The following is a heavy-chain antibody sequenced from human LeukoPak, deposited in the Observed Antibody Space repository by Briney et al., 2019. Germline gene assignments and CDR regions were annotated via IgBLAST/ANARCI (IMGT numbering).Heavy chain of an antibody. Sequence: ESGPALVKPTQTLTLTCTFSGFSLSTSGMRVSWIRQPPGKALEWLARIDWDDDKFYSTSLQTRLTISKDTSKNQVVLTMTNMDPVDTATYYCARLNSGTYLDYWGQGTLVTVSS. D-gene: IGHD1-26*01. J-gene: IGHJ4*02. CDR2: IDWDDDK. CDR3: ARLNSGTYLDY. CDR1: GFSLSTSGMR. V-gene: IGHV2-70*04.